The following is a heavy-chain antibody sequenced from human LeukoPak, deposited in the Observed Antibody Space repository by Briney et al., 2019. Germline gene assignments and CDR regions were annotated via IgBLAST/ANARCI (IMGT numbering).Heavy chain of an antibody. Sequence: GGSLRLSCVVSGLTFSNYWMIWVRQAPGKGLESVAIVNEDGSAKYYLDSVKGRFTISRDNARNSLYLQMNSLRAEDTAVYHCAKTLRDLEWLTGELDVWGQGTAVTVSS. CDR1: GLTFSNYW. CDR3: AKTLRDLEWLTGELDV. J-gene: IGHJ6*02. V-gene: IGHV3-7*03. CDR2: VNEDGSAK. D-gene: IGHD3-3*01.